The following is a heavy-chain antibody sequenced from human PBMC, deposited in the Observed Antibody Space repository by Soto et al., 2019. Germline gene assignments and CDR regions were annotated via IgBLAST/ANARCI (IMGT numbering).Heavy chain of an antibody. CDR1: GYTFTSYG. CDR2: ISAYNGNT. CDR3: ARDSEVMITFGGVIVTGAFDI. D-gene: IGHD3-16*02. J-gene: IGHJ3*02. V-gene: IGHV1-18*01. Sequence: QGQLVQSGAEVKKPGASVKVSCKASGYTFTSYGISWVRQAPGQGLEGMGWISAYNGNTNYAQKLQGRVTMTTDTSPSTAYMELRSLRSDDTVVYYCARDSEVMITFGGVIVTGAFDIWGQGTMVTVSS.